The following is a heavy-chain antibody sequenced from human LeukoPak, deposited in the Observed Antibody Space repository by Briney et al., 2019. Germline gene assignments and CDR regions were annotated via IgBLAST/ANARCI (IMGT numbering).Heavy chain of an antibody. J-gene: IGHJ4*02. CDR2: IIPILGIA. V-gene: IGHV1-69*04. D-gene: IGHD3-3*01. CDR1: GGTFSSYT. CDR3: ARDHRAYYDFWSGDYYFDY. Sequence: SVKVSCKASGGTFSSYTISWVRQAPGQGLEWMGRIIPILGIANYAQKFQGRVTITADKSTGTAYMELSSLRSEDTAVYYCARDHRAYYDFWSGDYYFDYWGQGTLVTVSS.